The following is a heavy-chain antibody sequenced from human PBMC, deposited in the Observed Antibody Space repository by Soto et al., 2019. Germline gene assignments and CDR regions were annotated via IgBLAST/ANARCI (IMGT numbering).Heavy chain of an antibody. V-gene: IGHV3-7*01. CDR3: ARGITIFGVVIIPGY. Sequence: PGGSLRLSCAASGFTFSSYWMNWVRQAPGKGLEWVANIKQDGSEKYYVDSVKGRFTISRDNAKNSLYLQMNSLRAEDTAVYYCARGITIFGVVIIPGYWGQGTLVTVSS. CDR2: IKQDGSEK. J-gene: IGHJ4*02. D-gene: IGHD3-3*01. CDR1: GFTFSSYW.